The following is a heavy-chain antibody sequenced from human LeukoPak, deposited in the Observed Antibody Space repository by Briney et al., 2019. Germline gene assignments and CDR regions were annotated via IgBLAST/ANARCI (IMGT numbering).Heavy chain of an antibody. CDR1: GFTFTSSA. CDR2: IVVGSGNT. CDR3: AADYYDSSGYRDY. Sequence: SVKVSCKASGFTFTSSAVQWVRQARGQRLEWIGWIVVGSGNTNYAQKFQEGVTITRDMSTSTAYMELSSLRSEDTAVYYCAADYYDSSGYRDYWGQGTLVTVSS. D-gene: IGHD3-22*01. J-gene: IGHJ4*02. V-gene: IGHV1-58*01.